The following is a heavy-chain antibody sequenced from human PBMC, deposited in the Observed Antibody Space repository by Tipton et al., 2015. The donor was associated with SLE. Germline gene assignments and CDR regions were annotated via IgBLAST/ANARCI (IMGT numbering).Heavy chain of an antibody. CDR1: GASISSGNW. Sequence: TLSLTCAVSGASISSGNWWSWVRQAPVKGLEWMGEINDSGTTNHNPSLKSRVTISIDKSKNQFSLKLNSVTAADTAVYYCARVVAVDATYYCDMDVWGQGTTVTVSS. D-gene: IGHD2-15*01. CDR2: INDSGTT. J-gene: IGHJ6*02. CDR3: ARVVAVDATYYCDMDV. V-gene: IGHV4-4*02.